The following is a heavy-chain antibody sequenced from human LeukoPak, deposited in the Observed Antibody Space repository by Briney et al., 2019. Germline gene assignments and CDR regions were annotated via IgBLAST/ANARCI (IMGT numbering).Heavy chain of an antibody. CDR3: ARDQEMAQGGY. D-gene: IGHD5-24*01. J-gene: IGHJ4*02. CDR2: IIPIFGIA. V-gene: IGHV1-69*04. CDR1: GGTFSSYA. Sequence: AASVKVSCKASGGTFSSYAISWVRQAPGQGLEWMGRIIPIFGIANYAQKFQGRVTITADKSTSTAYMELSSLRSEDTAVYYCARDQEMAQGGYWAQGTLVTVSS.